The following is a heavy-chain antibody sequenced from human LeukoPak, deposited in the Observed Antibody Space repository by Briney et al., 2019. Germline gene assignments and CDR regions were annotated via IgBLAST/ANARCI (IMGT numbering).Heavy chain of an antibody. CDR1: GGSFSGYY. V-gene: IGHV4-34*01. J-gene: IGHJ4*02. CDR2: INHSGST. CDR3: ARFSSSWYFVIDY. D-gene: IGHD6-13*01. Sequence: SETLSLACAVYGGSFSGYYWSWIRQPPGKGLEWSGEINHSGSTNYNPSLKSRVTISVDTSKNQSSLKLSSVTAADTAVYYCARFSSSWYFVIDYWGQGTLVTVSS.